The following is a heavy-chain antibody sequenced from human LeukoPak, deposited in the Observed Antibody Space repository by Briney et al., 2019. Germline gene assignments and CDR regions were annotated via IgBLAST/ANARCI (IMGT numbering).Heavy chain of an antibody. D-gene: IGHD3-22*01. V-gene: IGHV3-11*01. J-gene: IGHJ5*02. CDR3: ARAEFYYDSSGYYYFWFDP. CDR2: ISSSGSTI. CDR1: GFTFSDYY. Sequence: NPGGSLRLSCAASGFTFSDYYMSWIRQAPGKGLEWVSYISSSGSTIYYADSVKGRFTISRDNAKNSLYLQMNSLRAEDMAVYYCARAEFYYDSSGYYYFWFDPWGQGTLVTVSS.